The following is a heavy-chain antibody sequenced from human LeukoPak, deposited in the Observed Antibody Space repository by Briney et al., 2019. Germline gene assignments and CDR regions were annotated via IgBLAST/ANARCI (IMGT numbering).Heavy chain of an antibody. J-gene: IGHJ4*02. D-gene: IGHD3-22*01. CDR2: ISTRMRDI. Sequence: GGSLRLSCAASGFTFSSDNMNSVRQAPGKGRELVSSISTRMRDIYYAESVKGPFTISRDNDKHSMFLQMSTLRVEDTALYYCARAGTYSDSSGYYLQFDYWGQGSLVTVSS. CDR1: GFTFSSDN. V-gene: IGHV3-21*01. CDR3: ARAGTYSDSSGYYLQFDY.